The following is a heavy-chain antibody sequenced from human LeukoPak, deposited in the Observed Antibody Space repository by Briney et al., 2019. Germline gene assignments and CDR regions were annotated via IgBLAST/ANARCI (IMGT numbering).Heavy chain of an antibody. V-gene: IGHV4-39*07. CDR1: GGSISSSSYY. J-gene: IGHJ4*02. Sequence: PSETLSLTCTVSGGSISSSSYYWGWIRQPPGKGLEWIGSIYYSGSTYYDPSLKSRVTISVDTSKNQFSLKLSSVTAADTAVYYCARDLYYYDSSGCPFFDYWGQGTLVTVSS. CDR2: IYYSGST. CDR3: ARDLYYYDSSGCPFFDY. D-gene: IGHD3-22*01.